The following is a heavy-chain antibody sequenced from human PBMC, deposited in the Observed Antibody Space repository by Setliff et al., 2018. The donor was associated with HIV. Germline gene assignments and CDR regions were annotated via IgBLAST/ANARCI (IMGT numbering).Heavy chain of an antibody. CDR1: GFTFSSYW. CDR3: AQAQTSVSGSYYQYLQH. V-gene: IGHV3-7*05. CDR2: IKQDGSEK. D-gene: IGHD3-10*01. Sequence: GGSLRLSCAASGFTFSSYWMTWVRQAPGKGLEWVANIKQDGSEKYYVDSVKGRSTISRDNAKKSLYLQMNSLRAEDTAMYYCAQAQTSVSGSYYQYLQHWGQGTLVTVSS. J-gene: IGHJ1*01.